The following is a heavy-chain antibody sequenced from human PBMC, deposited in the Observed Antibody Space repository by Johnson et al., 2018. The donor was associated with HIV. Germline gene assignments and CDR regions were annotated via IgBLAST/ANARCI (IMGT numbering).Heavy chain of an antibody. CDR2: IRYDGSNK. Sequence: QVQLVESGGGLVQPGGSLRLSCAASGFTFSSYGMHWVRQAPDKGLEWVAFIRYDGSNKYYADSVKGRFTISRDNSKNTLYLQMNSLRGEDTAVYYCARSKGSIWYGSAFDIWGQGTMVTVSS. CDR1: GFTFSSYG. V-gene: IGHV3-30*02. D-gene: IGHD6-13*01. J-gene: IGHJ3*02. CDR3: ARSKGSIWYGSAFDI.